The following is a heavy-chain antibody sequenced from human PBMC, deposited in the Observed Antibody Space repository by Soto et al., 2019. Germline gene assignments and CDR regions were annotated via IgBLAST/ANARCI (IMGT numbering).Heavy chain of an antibody. V-gene: IGHV3-49*05. CDR2: VRSRAYGGTT. J-gene: IGHJ6*02. CDR1: GFTFADYA. D-gene: IGHD6-13*01. CDR3: ARYTYTSRYSYFGMDV. Sequence: EVQVVESGGGLVKPGQSLRLSCTASGFTFADYAMSWFRQAPGKGLEWVGAVRSRAYGGTTDYAASVRGSFTISRDDSKSIAYLQMNTLRTEDTAVYYCARYTYTSRYSYFGMDVWGHGTTVTVSS.